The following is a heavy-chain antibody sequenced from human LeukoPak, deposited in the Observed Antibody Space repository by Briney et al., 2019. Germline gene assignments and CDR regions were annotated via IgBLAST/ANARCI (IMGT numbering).Heavy chain of an antibody. CDR3: ARQANYGDYYFDY. V-gene: IGHV3-48*04. Sequence: PGRSLRLSCAASGFTFSSYAMHWIRQASGKGLEWVSYISNSGRTIYYADSVKGRFSISRDNAKNSLYLQMNSLRAEDTAVYYCARQANYGDYYFDYWGQGTLVTVSS. CDR2: ISNSGRTI. D-gene: IGHD4-17*01. J-gene: IGHJ4*02. CDR1: GFTFSSYA.